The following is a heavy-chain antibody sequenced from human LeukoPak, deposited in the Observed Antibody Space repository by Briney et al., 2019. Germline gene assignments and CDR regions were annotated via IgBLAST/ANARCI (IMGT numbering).Heavy chain of an antibody. CDR3: ARELWFGELLPPNGMDV. CDR1: GGSISSGGYY. D-gene: IGHD3-10*01. Sequence: TSETLSLTCTVSGGSISSGGYYWSWIRQHPGKGLEWIGYIYYSGSTYYNPSLKSRVTISVDTSKNQFSLKLSSVTAADTAVYYCARELWFGELLPPNGMDVWGQGTTVTVSS. CDR2: IYYSGST. V-gene: IGHV4-31*03. J-gene: IGHJ6*02.